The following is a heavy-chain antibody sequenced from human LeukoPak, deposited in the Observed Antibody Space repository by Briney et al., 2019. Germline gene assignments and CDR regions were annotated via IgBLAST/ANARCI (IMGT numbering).Heavy chain of an antibody. Sequence: SETLSLTCTVSGGSISSSNSFWGWIRQPPGKGLEWIASIDYSGGVYYNPSLKSRVTISVDTSKNQFSLKVNSVTAADTAVYYCARDGPYSSSGHFDYWGQGTLVTVSS. CDR1: GGSISSSNSF. V-gene: IGHV4-39*02. CDR2: IDYSGGV. D-gene: IGHD6-6*01. J-gene: IGHJ4*02. CDR3: ARDGPYSSSGHFDY.